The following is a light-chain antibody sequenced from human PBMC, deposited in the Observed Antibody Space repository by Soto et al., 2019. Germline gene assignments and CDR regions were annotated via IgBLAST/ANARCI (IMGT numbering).Light chain of an antibody. J-gene: IGLJ1*01. V-gene: IGLV2-23*01. Sequence: QSALTQPASVSGSPGQSIAISCTGTSRDVGSYNLVSWYQQHPGKAPKVMIYEGTKRPSGVSDRFSGSKSGNTASLTISGLQADDEADYYCCSYAGSSTYVFGTATKFTVL. CDR2: EGT. CDR3: CSYAGSSTYV. CDR1: SRDVGSYNL.